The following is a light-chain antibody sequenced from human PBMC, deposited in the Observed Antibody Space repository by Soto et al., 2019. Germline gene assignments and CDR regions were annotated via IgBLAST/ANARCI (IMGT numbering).Light chain of an antibody. V-gene: IGLV2-23*01. CDR1: NRSVDSYDF. CDR2: EGT. CDR3: CSYGKL. J-gene: IGLJ1*01. Sequence: QSALTQPASVSGSPGQSIIISCTGINRSVDSYDFVSWYQQHPGKAPKLIIYEGTQRPSGVSNRFSGSKSDNAASLTISGLQAEDEADYYGCSYGKLFGTGTKLTVL.